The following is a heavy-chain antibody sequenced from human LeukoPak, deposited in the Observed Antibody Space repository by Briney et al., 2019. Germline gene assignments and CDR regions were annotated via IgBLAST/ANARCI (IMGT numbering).Heavy chain of an antibody. CDR3: AKSSRAYYYYYYRDV. J-gene: IGHJ6*03. CDR1: GFTFSSYA. V-gene: IGHV3-30*04. Sequence: GGSLRLSCAASGFTFSSYAMHWVRQAPGKGMEWVAVISYDGSNKYYADSVKGRFTISRDNSKNTLYLQMNSLRAEDTAAYYCAKSSRAYYYYYYRDVWGKGTTVTVSS. CDR2: ISYDGSNK.